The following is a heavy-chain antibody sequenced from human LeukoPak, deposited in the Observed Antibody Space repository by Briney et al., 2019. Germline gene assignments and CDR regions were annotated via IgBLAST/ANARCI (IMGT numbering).Heavy chain of an antibody. Sequence: SETLSLTCTVSGGSISSYYWSWIRQPPGKGLEWIGYIYTSGSTNYNPSLKSRVTISVDTSKNQFSLKLSSVTAADTAVYYCARHGYDFWSGYYTGGYYYYYMDVWGKGTTVTV. D-gene: IGHD3-3*01. V-gene: IGHV4-4*09. CDR3: ARHGYDFWSGYYTGGYYYYYMDV. CDR1: GGSISSYY. J-gene: IGHJ6*03. CDR2: IYTSGST.